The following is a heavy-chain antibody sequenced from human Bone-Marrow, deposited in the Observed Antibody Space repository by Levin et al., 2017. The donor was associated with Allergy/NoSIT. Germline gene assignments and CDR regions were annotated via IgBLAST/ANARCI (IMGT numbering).Heavy chain of an antibody. Sequence: SETLSLTCTVSGASISSNDYYWSWIRQPPGKGLEWIGYIYSSGNTHYNPSLKSRVTMSLDASKNQISLKLNSVTAADTAVYYCARDREYYDSSGYDVVYYGMDVWGQGTTVTVSS. CDR2: IYSSGNT. J-gene: IGHJ6*02. V-gene: IGHV4-30-4*01. CDR1: GASISSNDYY. D-gene: IGHD3-22*01. CDR3: ARDREYYDSSGYDVVYYGMDV.